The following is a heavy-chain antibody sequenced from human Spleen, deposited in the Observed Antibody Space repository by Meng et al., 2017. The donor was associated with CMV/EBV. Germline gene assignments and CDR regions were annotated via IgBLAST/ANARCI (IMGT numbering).Heavy chain of an antibody. CDR2: VYSTGTT. D-gene: IGHD5-24*01. J-gene: IGHJ4*02. V-gene: IGHV4-30-2*01. Sequence: GDSISSGPYSWSWIRQPPGKGLEWLGYVYSTGTTFDNPSLKSRVTISVDKFKNQFSLKLTSVTAADTAVYYCARGRRDGYHHYYCDHWGQGILVTVSS. CDR3: ARGRRDGYHHYYCDH. CDR1: GDSISSGPYS.